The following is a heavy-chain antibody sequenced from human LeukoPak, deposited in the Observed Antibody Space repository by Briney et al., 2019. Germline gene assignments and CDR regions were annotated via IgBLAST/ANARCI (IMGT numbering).Heavy chain of an antibody. J-gene: IGHJ5*02. Sequence: ASVKLSCKASGYTFTGYYMHWVRQAPGQGLEWMGWINPNSGGTNYAQKFQGRVTMTRDTYISTAYMELSRLRSDDTAVYYCARDAEGYCSGGSGYNWFDPWGQGTLVTVSS. CDR2: INPNSGGT. V-gene: IGHV1-2*02. D-gene: IGHD2-15*01. CDR3: ARDAEGYCSGGSGYNWFDP. CDR1: GYTFTGYY.